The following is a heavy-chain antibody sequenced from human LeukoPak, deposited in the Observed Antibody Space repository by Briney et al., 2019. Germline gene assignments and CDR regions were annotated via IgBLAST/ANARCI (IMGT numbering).Heavy chain of an antibody. D-gene: IGHD3-22*01. CDR3: ARILDHYDFPNNWFDP. CDR2: ITSSGGIT. Sequence: WSLRLSYAASGFTCSNYGMTWLRHAPGKGLEWVSVITSSGGITYYADSVKGRFTISRDNSKNTLYLQMNSLRGEDTAVYYCARILDHYDFPNNWFDPWGQGTLVTVSS. CDR1: GFTCSNYG. V-gene: IGHV3-23*01. J-gene: IGHJ5*02.